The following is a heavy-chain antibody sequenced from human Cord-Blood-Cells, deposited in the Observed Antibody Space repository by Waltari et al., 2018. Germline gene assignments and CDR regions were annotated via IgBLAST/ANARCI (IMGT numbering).Heavy chain of an antibody. D-gene: IGHD2-2*01. J-gene: IGHJ6*02. CDR2: IIPILGIA. CDR1: GGTFSSYT. Sequence: QVQLVQSGAEVKKPGSSVKVSCKASGGTFSSYTISWVRHAPGQGLEWMGRIIPILGIANYAQKFQGRVTITADKSTSTAYMELSSLRSEDTAVYYCARESYCSSTSCYGGYYYYGMDVCGQGTTVTISS. CDR3: ARESYCSSTSCYGGYYYYGMDV. V-gene: IGHV1-69*08.